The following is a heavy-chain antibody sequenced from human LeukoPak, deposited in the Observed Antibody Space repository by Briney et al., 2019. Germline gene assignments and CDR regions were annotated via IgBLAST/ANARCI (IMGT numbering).Heavy chain of an antibody. Sequence: GGSLRLSCAASGFTFSSYAMSWVRQAPGKGLEWVSAISASGGSTHYADSVKGRFTISRDNSKNTLFLQMNSLRAEDTAVYYCAKADDSWTYDPWGQGTLVTVSS. CDR2: ISASGGST. CDR3: AKADDSWTYDP. J-gene: IGHJ5*02. D-gene: IGHD2-21*02. CDR1: GFTFSSYA. V-gene: IGHV3-23*01.